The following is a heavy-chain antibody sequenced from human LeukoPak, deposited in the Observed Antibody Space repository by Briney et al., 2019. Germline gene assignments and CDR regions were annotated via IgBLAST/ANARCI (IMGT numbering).Heavy chain of an antibody. CDR1: GGTFSSYA. V-gene: IGHV1-69*13. Sequence: SVRVSCKASGGTFSSYAISWVRQAPGQGLEWMGGIIPIFGTANYAQKFQGRVTITADESTSTAYMELSSLRSEDTAVYYCARNHIVVVTASLDPWGQGTLVTVSS. D-gene: IGHD2-21*02. J-gene: IGHJ5*02. CDR3: ARNHIVVVTASLDP. CDR2: IIPIFGTA.